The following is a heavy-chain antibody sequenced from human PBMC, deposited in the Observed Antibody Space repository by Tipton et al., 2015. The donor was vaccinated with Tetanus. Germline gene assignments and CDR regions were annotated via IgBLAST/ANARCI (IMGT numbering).Heavy chain of an antibody. J-gene: IGHJ4*02. CDR2: AYYTGST. CDR1: GDSVSGYY. CDR3: AGVTAQRTELYFDH. V-gene: IGHV4-59*02. Sequence: LSCTVSGDSVSGYYWSWIRQPPGKGLEWIGYAYYTGSTNHNPSLKSRVTISMDRSKNQISLQLTSVTAADTAVYFCAGVTAQRTELYFDHWGQGTLVTVSS. D-gene: IGHD6-13*01.